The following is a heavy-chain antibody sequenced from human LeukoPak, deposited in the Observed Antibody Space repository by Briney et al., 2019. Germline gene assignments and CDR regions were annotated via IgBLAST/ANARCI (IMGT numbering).Heavy chain of an antibody. V-gene: IGHV4-59*08. Sequence: SETLSLTCTVSGGSISSYYWSWIRQPPGKGLEWIGYIYYSGSTNYNPSLKSRVTISVDTSKNQFSLRLNSVTAADTAVYYCARTWHYDSSDYYPFDYWGQGTLVTVSS. D-gene: IGHD3-22*01. J-gene: IGHJ4*02. CDR2: IYYSGST. CDR3: ARTWHYDSSDYYPFDY. CDR1: GGSISSYY.